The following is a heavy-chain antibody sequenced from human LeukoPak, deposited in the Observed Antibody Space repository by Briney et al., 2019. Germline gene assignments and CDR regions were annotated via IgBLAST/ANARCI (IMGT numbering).Heavy chain of an antibody. Sequence: GGSLRLSCAASGFIFSTYSMNWVRQAPGKGLEWVSYISSSSSTIYYADSVKGRFTISRDNAKNSLYLQINTLRAEDTAVYYCARGPGGAFDFWGHGAMVTVSS. V-gene: IGHV3-48*01. CDR2: ISSSSSTI. CDR1: GFIFSTYS. J-gene: IGHJ3*01. CDR3: ARGPGGAFDF. D-gene: IGHD1-1*01.